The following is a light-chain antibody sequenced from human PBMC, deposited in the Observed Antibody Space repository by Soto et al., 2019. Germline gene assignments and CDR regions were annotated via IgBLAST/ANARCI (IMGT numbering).Light chain of an antibody. CDR2: GAS. CDR1: QSVSSNY. CDR3: QQYNYWPPLT. V-gene: IGKV3-20*01. J-gene: IGKJ4*01. Sequence: EIVLTQSPGTLSLSPGERATLSCRASQSVSSNYLAWYQQKPGQAPRLLIYGASTRATGIPDRISGSGSGTDFTLTISRLEPEDFAVYYCQQYNYWPPLTFGGGTKVEIK.